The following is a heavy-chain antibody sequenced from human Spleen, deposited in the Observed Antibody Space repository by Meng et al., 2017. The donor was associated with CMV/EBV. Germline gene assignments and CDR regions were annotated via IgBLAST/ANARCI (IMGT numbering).Heavy chain of an antibody. J-gene: IGHJ3*02. CDR3: ASTYYYDGSGHRGHAFDM. Sequence: SETLSLTCTVSGGSISGYYWSWIRQPPGKGLEWIGYIYYRGSIYYNPSLKSRLSISVDTSKNHLSLKLSSVTAADTAVYYCASTYYYDGSGHRGHAFDMWGQGTTVTVSS. V-gene: IGHV4-59*08. D-gene: IGHD3-22*01. CDR2: IYYRGSI. CDR1: GGSISGYY.